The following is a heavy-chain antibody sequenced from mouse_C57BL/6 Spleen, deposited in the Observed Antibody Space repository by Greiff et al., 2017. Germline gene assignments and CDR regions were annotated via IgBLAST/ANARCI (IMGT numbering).Heavy chain of an antibody. CDR3: ARKGYYSNYDGAWFAY. CDR2: INPNNCGT. V-gene: IGHV1-26*01. D-gene: IGHD2-5*01. Sequence: EVQLQQSGPELVKPGASVKISCKASGYTFTDYYMNWVKQSHGKSLEWIGDINPNNCGTSYNQKFKGKATLTVDKSSSTAYMELRSLTSEDSAVYYCARKGYYSNYDGAWFAYWGQGTLVTVSA. CDR1: GYTFTDYY. J-gene: IGHJ3*01.